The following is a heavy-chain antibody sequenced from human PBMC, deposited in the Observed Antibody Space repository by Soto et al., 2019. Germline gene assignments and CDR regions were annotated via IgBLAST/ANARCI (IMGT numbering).Heavy chain of an antibody. J-gene: IGHJ3*02. CDR2: ISGSGGST. D-gene: IGHD2-2*01. V-gene: IGHV3-23*01. Sequence: GGSLRLSCAASGFTFSSYAMSWVRQAPGKGLEWVSAISGSGGSTYYADSVKGRFTISRDNSKNTLYLQMNSLRAEDTAVYYCAKDRVGCSSTSCYVVGDDAFDIWGQGTMVTLAS. CDR1: GFTFSSYA. CDR3: AKDRVGCSSTSCYVVGDDAFDI.